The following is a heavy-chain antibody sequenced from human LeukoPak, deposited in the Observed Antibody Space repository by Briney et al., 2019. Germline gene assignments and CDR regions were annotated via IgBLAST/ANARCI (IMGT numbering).Heavy chain of an antibody. Sequence: GRSLRLSCAASGFTFSSYGMHWVRQAPGKGLEWVAFIRYDGSNKYYADSVKGRFTISRDNSKNTLYLQMNSLRAEDTAVYYCAKDDGLRYYDSSGYSDYWGQGTLVTVSS. CDR1: GFTFSSYG. CDR2: IRYDGSNK. D-gene: IGHD3-22*01. V-gene: IGHV3-30*02. J-gene: IGHJ4*02. CDR3: AKDDGLRYYDSSGYSDY.